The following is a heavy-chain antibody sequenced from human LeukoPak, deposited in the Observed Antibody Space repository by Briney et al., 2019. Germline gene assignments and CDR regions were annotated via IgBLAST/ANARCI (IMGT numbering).Heavy chain of an antibody. CDR1: GFTFSSYA. CDR3: AKDTTRYYFDY. Sequence: GASLRLSCAASGFTFSSYAMSWVRQAPAQGLESVSGISGPGGSTYYADSVKGRFTISRDNSKNTLYLQMNSLRAEDTAVYYCAKDTTRYYFDYWGQGTLVTVSS. CDR2: ISGPGGST. D-gene: IGHD1-26*01. V-gene: IGHV3-23*01. J-gene: IGHJ4*02.